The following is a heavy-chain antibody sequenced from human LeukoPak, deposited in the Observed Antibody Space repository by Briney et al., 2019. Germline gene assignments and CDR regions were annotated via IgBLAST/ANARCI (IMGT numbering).Heavy chain of an antibody. CDR2: IRYDGSNK. D-gene: IGHD6-19*01. CDR3: AKDSSGWYGGPNVGVNY. J-gene: IGHJ4*02. Sequence: GGSLRLSCAASGFTFSSYGMHWVRQAPGKGLEWVAFIRYDGSNKYYADSVKGRFTISRDNSKNTLYLQMNSLRAEDTAVYYCAKDSSGWYGGPNVGVNYWGQGTLVTVSS. V-gene: IGHV3-30*02. CDR1: GFTFSSYG.